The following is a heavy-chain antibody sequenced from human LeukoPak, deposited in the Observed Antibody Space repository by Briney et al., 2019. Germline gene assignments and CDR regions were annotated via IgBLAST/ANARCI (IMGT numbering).Heavy chain of an antibody. V-gene: IGHV3-21*01. CDR1: GFTFSWYT. Sequence: GGSLRLSCVASGFTFSWYTMNWVRQAPGKGLEWVASITSSGSYIYYADSAKGRFTISRDNARNSLYLQMNSLRAEDTAFYYCARRGDTSGYYSDYWGQGILVTVSS. D-gene: IGHD3-22*01. CDR3: ARRGDTSGYYSDY. J-gene: IGHJ4*02. CDR2: ITSSGSYI.